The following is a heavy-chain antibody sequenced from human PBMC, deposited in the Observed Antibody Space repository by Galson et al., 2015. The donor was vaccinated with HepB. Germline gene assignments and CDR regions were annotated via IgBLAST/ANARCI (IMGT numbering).Heavy chain of an antibody. D-gene: IGHD6-19*01. Sequence: SVKVSCKASGYIFTSYYMHWVRQAPGQGLEWMGIINPSGGSTSYAQKFQGRVTMTRDTSTSTVYMVLSSLRSEDTAVYYCAKDYGAVAGPDLKYYYYYYGMDVWGQGTTVTVSS. CDR1: GYIFTSYY. CDR2: INPSGGST. V-gene: IGHV1-46*01. CDR3: AKDYGAVAGPDLKYYYYYYGMDV. J-gene: IGHJ6*02.